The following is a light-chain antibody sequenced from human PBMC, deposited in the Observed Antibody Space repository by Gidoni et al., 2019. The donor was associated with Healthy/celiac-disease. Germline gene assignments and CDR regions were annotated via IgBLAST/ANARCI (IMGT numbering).Light chain of an antibody. V-gene: IGKV3D-15*01. CDR1: QSVSSK. CDR3: QQYNNWWT. CDR2: GSS. J-gene: IGKJ1*01. Sequence: EIVMTQSPATLSVSPGERANLSCRASQSVSSKLAWYQQKPGQAPRLLIYGSSTRATGIPARFSGSGSGTEFTLTISSLQSEDFAVYYCQQYNNWWTFGQGTKVEIK.